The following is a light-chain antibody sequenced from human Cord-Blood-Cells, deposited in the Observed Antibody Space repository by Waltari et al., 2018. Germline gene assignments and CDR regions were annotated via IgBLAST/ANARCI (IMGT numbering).Light chain of an antibody. J-gene: IGKJ5*01. Sequence: IQLTQSPSSLSASVGDRVTITCRAGQGISSYLAWYQQTPGKAPKLLIYAASTLQSGVPSRFSGSGSGTDFTLTISSLQPEDFATYYCQQLNSYPITFGQGTRLEIK. CDR1: QGISSY. CDR3: QQLNSYPIT. V-gene: IGKV1-9*01. CDR2: AAS.